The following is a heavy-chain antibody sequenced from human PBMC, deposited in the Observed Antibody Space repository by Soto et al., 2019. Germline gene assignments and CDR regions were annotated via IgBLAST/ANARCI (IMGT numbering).Heavy chain of an antibody. CDR2: ITASGYSA. V-gene: IGHV3-23*01. D-gene: IGHD2-21*01. CDR1: GLAFSNYA. Sequence: EAQLLESGGDLVQPGGSLRLSCAASGLAFSNYAMTWVRQAPGKGLEWVSIITASGYSAYYGGAVKGRFTTSRDSSRSTLYLQMNGRRADPTGVYYCAKGDLLWHPFDFWGQGTLVTVPS. J-gene: IGHJ4*02. CDR3: AKGDLLWHPFDF.